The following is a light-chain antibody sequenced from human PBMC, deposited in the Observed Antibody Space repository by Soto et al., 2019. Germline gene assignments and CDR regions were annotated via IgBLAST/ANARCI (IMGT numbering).Light chain of an antibody. CDR3: QQYKNWRT. Sequence: ESVLKQSPGTLSLYQGERATLSCRASQHIRSNYLAWYQHKPGQAPRLLIYGASSRATGIPDRFSGSGSGTDFTLTISRLEPEDFAVYYCQQYKNWRTFGQGTKVDIK. J-gene: IGKJ1*01. CDR1: QHIRSNY. CDR2: GAS. V-gene: IGKV3-20*01.